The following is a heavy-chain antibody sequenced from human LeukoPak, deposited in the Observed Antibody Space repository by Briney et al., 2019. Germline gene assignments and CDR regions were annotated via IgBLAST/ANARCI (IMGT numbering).Heavy chain of an antibody. J-gene: IGHJ4*02. CDR3: AKAGSIRFDY. Sequence: GGSLRLSCAASGFTFSNYAMNWVRQAPGKGLEWVSSISGSGGNTYYADSVKGRFTISRDNSKNTLYLQMNSLRAEDTAVYYCAKAGSIRFDYWGQGTLVTVSS. V-gene: IGHV3-23*01. D-gene: IGHD1-26*01. CDR2: ISGSGGNT. CDR1: GFTFSNYA.